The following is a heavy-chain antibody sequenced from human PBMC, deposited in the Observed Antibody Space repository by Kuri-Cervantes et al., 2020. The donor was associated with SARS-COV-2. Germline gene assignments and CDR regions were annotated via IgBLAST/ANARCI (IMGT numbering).Heavy chain of an antibody. J-gene: IGHJ4*02. Sequence: ASVKVSCKASGYSFNDYYIYWVRQAPGQGLEWMGWINPNSGGTNYAQKFQGWVTMTRDTSLSISYMELSRLTSDVTAVYYCARGEGSRGLMVVLGWRGAGRLDFWGQGPLVTVSS. CDR3: ARGEGSRGLMVVLGWRGAGRLDF. V-gene: IGHV1-2*04. D-gene: IGHD3-10*01. CDR2: INPNSGGT. CDR1: GYSFNDYY.